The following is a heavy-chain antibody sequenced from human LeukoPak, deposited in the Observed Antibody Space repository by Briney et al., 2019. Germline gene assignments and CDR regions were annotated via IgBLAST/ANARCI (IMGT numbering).Heavy chain of an antibody. V-gene: IGHV3-9*01. CDR1: GFTFDDYA. J-gene: IGHJ3*02. D-gene: IGHD1-1*01. CDR3: AKGRYNWNDDAFDI. Sequence: GGSLRLSCAASGFTFDDYAMHWVRQAPGKGLEWVSGISWNSVSIGYADSVKGRFTISRDNAKNSLYLQMNSLRAEDTALYYCAKGRYNWNDDAFDIWGQGTMVTVSS. CDR2: ISWNSVSI.